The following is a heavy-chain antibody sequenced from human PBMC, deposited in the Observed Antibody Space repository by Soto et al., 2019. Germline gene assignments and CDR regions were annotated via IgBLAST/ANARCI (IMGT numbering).Heavy chain of an antibody. CDR3: ASDWSITMIVVVNGYGMDI. D-gene: IGHD3-22*01. CDR2: INPSGGST. V-gene: IGHV1-46*01. Sequence: ASVKVSCKASGYTFTSYYMHWVRQAPGQGLEWMGIINPSGGSTSYAQKFQGRVTMTRDTSTSTVYMELSSLRSEDTAVYYCASDWSITMIVVVNGYGMDIWGQGTTVTVSS. J-gene: IGHJ6*02. CDR1: GYTFTSYY.